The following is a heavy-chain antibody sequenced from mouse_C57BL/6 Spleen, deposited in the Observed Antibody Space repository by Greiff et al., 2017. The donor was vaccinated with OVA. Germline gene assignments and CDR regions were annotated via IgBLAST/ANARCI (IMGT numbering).Heavy chain of an antibody. CDR3: ARGDDHDEKAGFAY. CDR2: IYPGGGYT. CDR1: GYTFTNYW. V-gene: IGHV1-63*01. Sequence: VKLQESGAELVRPGTSVKMSCKASGYTFTNYWIGWAKQRPGHGLEWIGDIYPGGGYTNYNEKFKGKATLTADKSSSTAYMQFSSLTSEDSAIYYCARGDDHDEKAGFAYWGQGTLVTVSA. D-gene: IGHD2-4*01. J-gene: IGHJ3*01.